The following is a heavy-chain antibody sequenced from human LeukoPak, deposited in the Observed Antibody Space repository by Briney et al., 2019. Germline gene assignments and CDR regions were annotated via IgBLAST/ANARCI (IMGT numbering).Heavy chain of an antibody. Sequence: PSETLSLTCAVSGDSISSSYWWSWVRQPPGKGLEWIGEIYHSGSTNYNPSLKSRVTVSVDKSKNQFSLKLSSVTAADTAIYYCARDLRGSLSYWGQGTLVTVSS. D-gene: IGHD2/OR15-2a*01. J-gene: IGHJ4*02. CDR1: GDSISSSYW. V-gene: IGHV4-4*02. CDR2: IYHSGST. CDR3: ARDLRGSLSY.